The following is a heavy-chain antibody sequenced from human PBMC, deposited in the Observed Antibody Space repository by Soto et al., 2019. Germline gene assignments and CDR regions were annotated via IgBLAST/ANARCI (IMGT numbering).Heavy chain of an antibody. CDR2: IIPIFGTA. CDR3: ARDLVPAGNYYYYGMDV. Sequence: GASVKVSCKASGGTFSSYAISWLRQAPGQGLEWMGGIIPIFGTANYAQKFQGRVTITADESTSTAYMELSSLRSEDTAVYYCARDLVPAGNYYYYGMDVWGQGTTVTVSS. D-gene: IGHD2-2*01. CDR1: GGTFSSYA. J-gene: IGHJ6*02. V-gene: IGHV1-69*13.